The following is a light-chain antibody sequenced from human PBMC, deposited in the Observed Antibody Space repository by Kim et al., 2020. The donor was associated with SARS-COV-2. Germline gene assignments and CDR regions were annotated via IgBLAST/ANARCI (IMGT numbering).Light chain of an antibody. CDR3: QQYGTSPLT. CDR1: QSVSANY. Sequence: LAPGERTPLSCRASQSVSANYLAWSQQKPGQAPRLLISGASTRATGIPDRFSGSGSGTDFTLTVSRLEPEDFAVYYCQQYGTSPLTFGGGTKLEIK. J-gene: IGKJ4*01. CDR2: GAS. V-gene: IGKV3-20*01.